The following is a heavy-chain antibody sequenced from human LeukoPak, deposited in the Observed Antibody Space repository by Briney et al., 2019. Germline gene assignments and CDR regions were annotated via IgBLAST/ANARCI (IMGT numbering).Heavy chain of an antibody. CDR3: ARADEGRRRCYYMDV. V-gene: IGHV1-8*03. CDR2: MNPNSSNT. Sequence: ASVKVSCKASGYTFTSYDINWVRQATGQGLEWMGWMNPNSSNTGYAQKFQGRVTITRNTSISTAYMELSSLRSEDTAVYYCARADEGRRRCYYMDVWGKGTTVTVSS. J-gene: IGHJ6*03. CDR1: GYTFTSYD.